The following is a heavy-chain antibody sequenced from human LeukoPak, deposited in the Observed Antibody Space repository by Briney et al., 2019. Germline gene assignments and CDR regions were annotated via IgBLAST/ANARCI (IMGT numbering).Heavy chain of an antibody. CDR1: GFTFSSYA. CDR2: ISGSGGST. D-gene: IGHD6-19*01. J-gene: IGHJ4*02. V-gene: IGHV3-23*01. Sequence: PGGSLRLSCAASGFTFSSYAMSWVRQAPGKGLEWVSAISGSGGSTYYADSVKGRFTISRDNSKNTLYLQMNSLRAEDTAVYYCAKDRAFGYSSGWYEYYFDYWGQGTLVTVSS. CDR3: AKDRAFGYSSGWYEYYFDY.